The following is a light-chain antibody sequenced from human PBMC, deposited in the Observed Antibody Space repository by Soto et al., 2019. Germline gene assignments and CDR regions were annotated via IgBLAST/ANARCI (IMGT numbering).Light chain of an antibody. V-gene: IGKV1-5*03. Sequence: DIQMTQSPSTLSASVGDRVTITCRASQSTSTWLAWYQQRPGKTPKHLISEASKLESGVPSRFSGSGSGTEFTLTISSLQPDYFATYSCQQYITYPYACGQGTKVEIK. CDR3: QQYITYPYA. J-gene: IGKJ1*01. CDR1: QSTSTW. CDR2: EAS.